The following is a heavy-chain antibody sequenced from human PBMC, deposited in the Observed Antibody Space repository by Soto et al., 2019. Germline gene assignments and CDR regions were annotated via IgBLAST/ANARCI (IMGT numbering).Heavy chain of an antibody. CDR2: IIPLLGIA. CDR1: GGTFSSYT. Sequence: QVQLVQSGAEVKKPGSSVKVSCKASGGTFSSYTISWVRQAPGQGLEWMGRIIPLLGIANYAQKFQGRVTITADKSTSTAYMELSSLRSEDTAVYYCASLVYGDYETVIDYWGQGTLVTVSS. V-gene: IGHV1-69*02. D-gene: IGHD4-17*01. CDR3: ASLVYGDYETVIDY. J-gene: IGHJ4*02.